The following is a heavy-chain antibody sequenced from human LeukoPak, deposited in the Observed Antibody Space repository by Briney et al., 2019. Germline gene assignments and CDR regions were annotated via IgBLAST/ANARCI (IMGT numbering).Heavy chain of an antibody. Sequence: PGGSLRLSCAASGFTFSSYAMSWVRQAPGKGLAWVSAISGSGGSTYYADSVKGRFTISRDNSKNTLYLQMNSQRAGDTDVYYCSKPPIGGVTGYFQHWGQGTLVTVSS. J-gene: IGHJ1*01. D-gene: IGHD3-16*01. CDR2: ISGSGGST. CDR3: SKPPIGGVTGYFQH. V-gene: IGHV3-23*01. CDR1: GFTFSSYA.